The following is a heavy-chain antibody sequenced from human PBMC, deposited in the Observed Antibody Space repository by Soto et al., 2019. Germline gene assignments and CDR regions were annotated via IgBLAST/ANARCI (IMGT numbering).Heavy chain of an antibody. V-gene: IGHV3-23*01. CDR2: ISGSGGST. D-gene: IGHD6-13*01. J-gene: IGHJ6*02. CDR1: GFTFSSYA. Sequence: GGSLRLSCAASGFTFSSYAMSWVRQAPGKGLEWVSAISGSGGSTYYTDSVKGRFAISRDNSKNTLYLQMNSLRAEDTAVYYCAKKSSWQHYYYGMDVWGQGTTVTVSS. CDR3: AKKSSWQHYYYGMDV.